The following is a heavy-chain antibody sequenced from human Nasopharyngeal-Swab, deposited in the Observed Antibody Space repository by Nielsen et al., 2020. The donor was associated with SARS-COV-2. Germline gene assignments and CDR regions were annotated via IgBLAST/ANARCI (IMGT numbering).Heavy chain of an antibody. CDR1: GGSFSGYY. CDR2: INHSGST. Sequence: GSLRLSCAVYGGSFSGYYWSWIRQPPGKGLEWIGEINHSGSTNYNPSLKSRVTISVDTSKNQFSLKLSSVTAAATAVYYCAREDYDFWSGYYIYWGQGTLVTVSS. V-gene: IGHV4-34*01. D-gene: IGHD3-3*01. J-gene: IGHJ4*02. CDR3: AREDYDFWSGYYIY.